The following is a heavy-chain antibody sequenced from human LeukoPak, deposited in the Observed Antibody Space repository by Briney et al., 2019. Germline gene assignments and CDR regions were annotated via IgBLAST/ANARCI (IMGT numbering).Heavy chain of an antibody. D-gene: IGHD1-26*01. CDR1: EFTFISYA. Sequence: GSLRLSCAASEFTFISYAMHWVRQAPGKGLEWVAVISYDGSNKYYADSVKGRFTISRDNSKNTLYLQMNSLRAEDTAVYYCARADQWELLGPHDYWGQGTLVTVSS. J-gene: IGHJ4*02. CDR2: ISYDGSNK. CDR3: ARADQWELLGPHDY. V-gene: IGHV3-30-3*01.